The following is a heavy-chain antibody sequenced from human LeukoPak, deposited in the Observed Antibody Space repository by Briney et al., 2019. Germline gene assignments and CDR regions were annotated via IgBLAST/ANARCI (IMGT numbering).Heavy chain of an antibody. CDR3: ARVLPEYSSSSLSHWFDP. V-gene: IGHV4-59*01. J-gene: IGHJ5*02. CDR2: IYYSGST. D-gene: IGHD6-6*01. CDR1: GGSISSYY. Sequence: SETLSLTCTGSGGSISSYYWSWIRQPPGKGLEWIGYIYYSGSTNYNPSLKSRVTISVDTSKNQFSLKLSSVTAADTAVYYCARVLPEYSSSSLSHWFDPWGQGTLVTVSS.